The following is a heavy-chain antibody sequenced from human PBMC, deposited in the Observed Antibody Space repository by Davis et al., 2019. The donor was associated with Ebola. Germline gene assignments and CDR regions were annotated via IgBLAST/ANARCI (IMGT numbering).Heavy chain of an antibody. V-gene: IGHV3-49*04. CDR2: IRSKAYGATT. CDR3: TRASTMARGLIVWFDP. CDR1: GFTFGDYF. Sequence: PGGSLRLSCSGSGFTFGDYFMSWVRQAPGKGLEWVGFIRSKAYGATTEYASSVRGRFAILRHDSKSIAYLQMNSLKTEDTAVYYCTRASTMARGLIVWFDPWGQGTLVTVSS. J-gene: IGHJ5*02. D-gene: IGHD3-10*01.